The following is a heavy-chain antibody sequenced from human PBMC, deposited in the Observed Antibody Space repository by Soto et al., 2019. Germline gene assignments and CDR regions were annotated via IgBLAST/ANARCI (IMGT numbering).Heavy chain of an antibody. CDR3: EKERRNYGGSPSFDY. V-gene: IGHV3-23*01. CDR1: GFTFSSYA. CDR2: ISGSGGST. D-gene: IGHD3-10*01. J-gene: IGHJ4*02. Sequence: EVQLLESGGGLVQPGGSLRLSCAASGFTFSSYAMSWVRQAPGKGLEWVSAISGSGGSTYYADSVKGRFTISRDNSKNTLYLQRNSLRAEDTAVYYCEKERRNYGGSPSFDYWGQGTLVTVSS.